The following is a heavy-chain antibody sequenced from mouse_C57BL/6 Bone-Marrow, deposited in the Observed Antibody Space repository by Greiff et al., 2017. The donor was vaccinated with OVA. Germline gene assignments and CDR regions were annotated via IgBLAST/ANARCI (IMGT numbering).Heavy chain of an antibody. J-gene: IGHJ4*01. V-gene: IGHV1-78*01. CDR1: GYTFTDHT. CDR2: IYPSDGRT. Sequence: QVQLQQSDAELVKPGASVKISCKVSGYTFTDHTIHWMKQRPDHGLEWIGYIYPSDGRTKYHEKFKGKATLTADKSSNTAYMQLNSLTSDDSAVYFCARRRKNSNRYYAMDYWGQGTSVTVSS. D-gene: IGHD2-5*01. CDR3: ARRRKNSNRYYAMDY.